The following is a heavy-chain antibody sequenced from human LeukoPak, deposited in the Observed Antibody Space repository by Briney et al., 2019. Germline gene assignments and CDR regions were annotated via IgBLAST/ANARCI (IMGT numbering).Heavy chain of an antibody. CDR1: GFTFSSYA. D-gene: IGHD3-16*01. J-gene: IGHJ4*02. CDR3: AKGIPVWVTQSLTYYFDY. Sequence: GGSLRLSCAASGFTFSSYAMTWVRQAPGKGLDWVSGLSGGGSSGVSTYYADSVKGRFTISRDNSKNTLYLQMNSLRAEDTAVYYCAKGIPVWVTQSLTYYFDYWGQGTLVTVSS. CDR2: LSGGGSSGVST. V-gene: IGHV3-23*01.